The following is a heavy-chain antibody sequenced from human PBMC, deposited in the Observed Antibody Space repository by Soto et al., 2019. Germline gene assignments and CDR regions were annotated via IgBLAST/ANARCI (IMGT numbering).Heavy chain of an antibody. Sequence: QVQLQESGPGLVKPSETLSLTCTVSGGSVSSPTYYWSWIRQPPGKGLGWIGYMYYSGSTNSNPALKTRVTISLDTANNQFSLTLSYVTAAERAVYYCAGGRRHVNNWFDPWGQGTLVTVSS. J-gene: IGHJ5*02. CDR2: MYYSGST. D-gene: IGHD3-16*01. CDR1: GGSVSSPTYY. CDR3: AGGRRHVNNWFDP. V-gene: IGHV4-61*01.